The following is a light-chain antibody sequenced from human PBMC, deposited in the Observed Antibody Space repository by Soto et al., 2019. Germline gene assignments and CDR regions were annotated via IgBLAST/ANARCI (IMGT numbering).Light chain of an antibody. CDR3: CSYAGSDTDV. CDR2: DVT. V-gene: IGLV2-11*01. CDR1: SSDVGGYNY. Sequence: QSALTQPRSVCGSPGQSVTISCTGTSSDVGGYNYVSWYQQHPGKAPKLMIYDVTKRPSGVPDRFSGSKSGNTASLTISGLQAEDEADYYCCSYAGSDTDVFGGGTKLTVL. J-gene: IGLJ2*01.